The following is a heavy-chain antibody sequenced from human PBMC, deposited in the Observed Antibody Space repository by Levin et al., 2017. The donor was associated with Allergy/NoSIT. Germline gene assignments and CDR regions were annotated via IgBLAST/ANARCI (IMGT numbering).Heavy chain of an antibody. CDR1: GFTFSSYE. Sequence: PGGSLRLSCAASGFTFSSYEMNWVRQAPGKGLEWVSYISSSGSTTHYADSVEGRFTISRDNADNSLYLQAKSLRAEDTALYFCARGFGFGAFDIWGQGTMLTVSS. V-gene: IGHV3-48*03. J-gene: IGHJ3*02. CDR2: ISSSGSTT. D-gene: IGHD3-10*01. CDR3: ARGFGFGAFDI.